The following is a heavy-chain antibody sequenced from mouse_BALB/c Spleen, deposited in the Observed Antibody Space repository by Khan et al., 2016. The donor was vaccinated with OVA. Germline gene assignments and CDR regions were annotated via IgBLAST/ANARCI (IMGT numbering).Heavy chain of an antibody. CDR2: IWGDGST. J-gene: IGHJ4*01. CDR1: GFSLTGYG. CDR3: GRESYYDYDYYYAMDY. D-gene: IGHD2-4*01. V-gene: IGHV2-6-7*01. Sequence: QVQLKESGPGLVAPSQSLSITCTVSGFSLTGYGVNWVRQPPGKGLEWLGMIWGDGSTDYNSALKSRLSISKDNSTSQVFLKMNSLHTDDTARYYCGRESYYDYDYYYAMDYWGQGTSVTVSS.